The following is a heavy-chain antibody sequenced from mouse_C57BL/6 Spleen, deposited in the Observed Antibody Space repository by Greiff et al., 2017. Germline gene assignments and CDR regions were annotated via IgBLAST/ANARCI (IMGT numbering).Heavy chain of an antibody. CDR1: GFNIKDDY. CDR3: TTYYGSSRFAD. Sequence: VQLQQSGAELVRPGASVKLSCTASGFNIKDDYMHWVKQRPDKGLEWIGWIDPENGDTEYASKFQGKATITADTSSNTAYLQLSSLTSEDTAIYYCTTYYGSSRFADWGPGTLVTVSA. V-gene: IGHV14-4*01. D-gene: IGHD1-1*01. CDR2: IDPENGDT. J-gene: IGHJ3*01.